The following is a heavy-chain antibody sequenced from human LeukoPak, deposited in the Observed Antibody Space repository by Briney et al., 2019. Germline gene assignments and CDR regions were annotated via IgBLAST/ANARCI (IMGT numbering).Heavy chain of an antibody. CDR3: ARDSLIEGFDP. Sequence: SGGSLRLSCAASGFTFSDYYMSWLRQAPGKGPEWVSYISSSGSTIYYADSVKGRFTISRDNAKNSLYLQMNSLRAEDTAVYYCARDSLIEGFDPWGQGTLVTVSS. CDR2: ISSSGSTI. D-gene: IGHD2-8*01. CDR1: GFTFSDYY. V-gene: IGHV3-11*01. J-gene: IGHJ5*02.